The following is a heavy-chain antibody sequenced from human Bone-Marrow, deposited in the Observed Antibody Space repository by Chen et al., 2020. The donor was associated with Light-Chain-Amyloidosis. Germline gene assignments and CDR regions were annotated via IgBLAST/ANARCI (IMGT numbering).Heavy chain of an antibody. CDR2: IIPIFGTA. Sequence: QVQLVQSGAEVKKPGSSVKVSCKASGGTFSSYAISWVRQAPGQGLEWMGGIIPIFGTANYAQQFQGRVTITADESTSTAYMELSSLRSEDTAVYYCASSLDIAAADYYFDYWGQGTLVTVSS. CDR1: GGTFSSYA. V-gene: IGHV1-69*01. J-gene: IGHJ4*02. D-gene: IGHD6-13*01. CDR3: ASSLDIAAADYYFDY.